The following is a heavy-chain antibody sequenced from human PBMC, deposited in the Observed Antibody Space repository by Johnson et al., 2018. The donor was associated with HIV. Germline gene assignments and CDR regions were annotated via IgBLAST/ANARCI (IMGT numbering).Heavy chain of an antibody. CDR3: WGYSTSSNAAFDI. D-gene: IGHD6-6*01. V-gene: IGHV3-33*01. J-gene: IGHJ3*02. CDR1: GVSFSDYA. Sequence: VQLVESGGGVVQSGRSLRLSCAASGVSFSDYAMHWVCQAPGKGLEWVAVIWFDGSKKYYTDSVKGRFTISRDNSKNTLFLKMNSLRAEDTAVYYCWGYSTSSNAAFDIWGQGTMVTVSS. CDR2: IWFDGSKK.